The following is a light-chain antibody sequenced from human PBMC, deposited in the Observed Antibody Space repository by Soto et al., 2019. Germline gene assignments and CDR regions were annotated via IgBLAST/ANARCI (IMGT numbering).Light chain of an antibody. Sequence: DLQMTQSPSSLSASVGDRVTITCQASQDISNYLNWYQQKPGKAPKLLIYDASNLETGVPSRFSGSGSGTDFTFTISSLQPEDIATYYCQQYDNLQYTFGQGTKLEIK. CDR2: DAS. CDR1: QDISNY. V-gene: IGKV1-33*01. J-gene: IGKJ2*01. CDR3: QQYDNLQYT.